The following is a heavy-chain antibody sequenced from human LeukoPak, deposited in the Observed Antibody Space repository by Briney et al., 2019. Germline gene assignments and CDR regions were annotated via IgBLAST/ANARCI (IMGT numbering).Heavy chain of an antibody. J-gene: IGHJ4*02. Sequence: GGSLRLSCAASGFTFSTYGMHWVRQAPGKGLEWVTFIRFDGIKEYYADSVKGRFTISRDNSKNTVYLQMNSLRAEDTAVYYCAKPARTDYADYWSQGTLVTVSS. D-gene: IGHD1-14*01. CDR3: AKPARTDYADY. V-gene: IGHV3-30*02. CDR2: IRFDGIKE. CDR1: GFTFSTYG.